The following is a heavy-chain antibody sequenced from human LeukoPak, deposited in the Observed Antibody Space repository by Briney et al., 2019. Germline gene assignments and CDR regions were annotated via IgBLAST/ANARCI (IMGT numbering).Heavy chain of an antibody. CDR1: GYTLTELS. J-gene: IGHJ5*02. CDR2: FDPEDGET. V-gene: IGHV1-24*01. CDR3: ATAVGATIDYWFDP. Sequence: ASVKVSCRVSGYTLTELSMHWVRQAPGKGLEWMGGFDPEDGETIYAQKFQGRVTMTEDTSTDTAYMELSSLRSEDTAVYYCATAVGATIDYWFDPWGQGTLVTVSS. D-gene: IGHD1-26*01.